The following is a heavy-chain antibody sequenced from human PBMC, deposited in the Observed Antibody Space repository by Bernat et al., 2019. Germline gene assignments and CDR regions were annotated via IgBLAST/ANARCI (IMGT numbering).Heavy chain of an antibody. CDR3: ARQYGYSSSSEDY. J-gene: IGHJ4*02. Sequence: QLQLQESGPGLVKPSETLSLTCTVSGGSISSSSYYWGWIRQPPGKGLEWIGSIYYSGSTYYNPSLKSRVTISVDTSNNQFSLKLSSVTAADTAVYYCARQYGYSSSSEDYWGQGTLVTVSS. V-gene: IGHV4-39*01. CDR1: GGSISSSSYY. D-gene: IGHD6-6*01. CDR2: IYYSGST.